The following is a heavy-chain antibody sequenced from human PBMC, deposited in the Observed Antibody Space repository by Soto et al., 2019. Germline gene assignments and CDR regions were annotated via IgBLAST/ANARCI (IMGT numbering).Heavy chain of an antibody. J-gene: IGHJ6*02. V-gene: IGHV1-69*02. Sequence: QVQLVQSGAEVKKPGSSVKVSCKASGGTFSSYTISWVRQAPGQGLEWMGRIIPILGIANYAQKFQGRVTITAEKSTSTAYMELSSMRSEDTAVYYCARVGIRCELQVNYGMDVWVQGTTVTDSS. CDR3: ARVGIRCELQVNYGMDV. CDR2: IIPILGIA. D-gene: IGHD1-26*01. CDR1: GGTFSSYT.